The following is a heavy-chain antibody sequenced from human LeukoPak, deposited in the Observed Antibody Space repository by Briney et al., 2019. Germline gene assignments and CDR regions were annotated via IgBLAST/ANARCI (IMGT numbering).Heavy chain of an antibody. Sequence: PGGSLRLSCAASGFTFSSYAMDWVRQAPGKGLEWVAAISYDGTKNHYADSVEGRFTISRDNSKNTLYLQMNSLRAEDTAVYYCARDRDYEGYGMDVWGQGTTVTVSS. V-gene: IGHV3-30*07. J-gene: IGHJ6*02. CDR2: ISYDGTKN. CDR3: ARDRDYEGYGMDV. CDR1: GFTFSSYA. D-gene: IGHD4-17*01.